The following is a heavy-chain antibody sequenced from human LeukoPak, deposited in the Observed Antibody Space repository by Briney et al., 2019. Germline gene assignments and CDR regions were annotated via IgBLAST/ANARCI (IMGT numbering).Heavy chain of an antibody. J-gene: IGHJ6*02. CDR3: ARDDAGPQSSGWHERYYYYGMDL. Sequence: SETLSLTCTVSGGSISSSSYYGGWIRQPAGGGVEWIGSIYCSGSTYYNPSRKSRVTISVDTSKTRYSLKLSPVTAADTAVYYCARDDAGPQSSGWHERYYYYGMDLWGQGTTVTVSS. CDR1: GGSISSSSYY. D-gene: IGHD6-19*01. V-gene: IGHV4-39*07. CDR2: IYCSGST.